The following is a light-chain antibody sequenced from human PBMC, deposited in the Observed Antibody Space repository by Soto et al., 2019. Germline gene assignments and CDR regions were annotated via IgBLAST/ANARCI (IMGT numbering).Light chain of an antibody. J-gene: IGLJ1*01. CDR2: EVT. CDR1: SSDIGGYNY. CDR3: GSYTTYRPYV. V-gene: IGLV2-14*01. Sequence: QSALTQPASVSGSPGQSITISCTGTSSDIGGYNYVSWYQQHPGKAPKLIIFEVTNRPSGVSDRFSGSKSGNTASLTISGLQADDEADYYCGSYTTYRPYVFGSGTKLTVL.